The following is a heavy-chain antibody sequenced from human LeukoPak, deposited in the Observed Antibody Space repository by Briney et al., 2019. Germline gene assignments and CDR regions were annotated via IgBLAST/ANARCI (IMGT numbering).Heavy chain of an antibody. CDR1: GFTFSTYA. Sequence: GGSLRLSCSVSGFTFSTYAMHWVRQAPGKGLEWVAVISYDGSRKYYTDSVKGRFTISRDNSKNTLYLQMNSLRAEDTAVYYCARGSGELSTPLYGGMDVWGKGITVTVSS. D-gene: IGHD3-10*01. J-gene: IGHJ6*04. CDR3: ARGSGELSTPLYGGMDV. CDR2: ISYDGSRK. V-gene: IGHV3-30*04.